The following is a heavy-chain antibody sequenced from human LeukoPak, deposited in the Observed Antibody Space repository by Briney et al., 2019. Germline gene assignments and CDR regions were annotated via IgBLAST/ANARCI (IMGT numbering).Heavy chain of an antibody. CDR3: ARSYGSGSSAGY. J-gene: IGHJ4*02. V-gene: IGHV4-38-2*01. Sequence: GSLRLSCAASGFTFSDHYMDWVRQPPGKGLEWIGSIYYSGGTYYNPSLKSRVTISVDTSKNQFSLKVSSVTAADTAVYYCARSYGSGSSAGYWGQGTLVTVSS. CDR1: GFTFSDHY. CDR2: IYYSGGT. D-gene: IGHD3-10*01.